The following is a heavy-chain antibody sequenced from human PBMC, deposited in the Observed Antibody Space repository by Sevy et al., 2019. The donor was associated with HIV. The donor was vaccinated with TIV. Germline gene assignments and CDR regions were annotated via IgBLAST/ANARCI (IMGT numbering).Heavy chain of an antibody. CDR2: IRSKANSYAT. V-gene: IGHV3-73*01. CDR3: TRQGDIVLVPAAIRGAFDI. CDR1: GFTFSGSA. D-gene: IGHD2-2*01. J-gene: IGHJ3*02. Sequence: GGSLRLSCAASGFTFSGSAMHWVRQASGKGLEWVGRIRSKANSYATAYAASVKGRFTISRDDSKNTAYLQMISLKTEDTAVYYCTRQGDIVLVPAAIRGAFDIWGQGTMVTVSS.